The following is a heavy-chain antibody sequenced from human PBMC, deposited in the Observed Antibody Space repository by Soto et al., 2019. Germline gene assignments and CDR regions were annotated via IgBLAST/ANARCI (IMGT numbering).Heavy chain of an antibody. D-gene: IGHD3-3*01. CDR1: GFSLSTSGMC. Sequence: CPTLVNPTQTLTLTCTFSGFSLSTSGMCVSWIRQPPGKALEWLALIDWDDDKYYSTSLKTRLTISKDTSKNQVVLTMTNMDPVDTATYYCARIRSGFYYYGMDVWGQGTTVTVSS. CDR2: IDWDDDK. J-gene: IGHJ6*02. V-gene: IGHV2-70*01. CDR3: ARIRSGFYYYGMDV.